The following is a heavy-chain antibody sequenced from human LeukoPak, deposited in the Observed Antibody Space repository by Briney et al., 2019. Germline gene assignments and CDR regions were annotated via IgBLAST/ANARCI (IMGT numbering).Heavy chain of an antibody. Sequence: SETLSLTCTVSDGSFSSFSWSWIRQPAGKGLEWIGYIQLSGNTNYNPALKSRVSISLDTSKNQFSLHLSSVTAADTAVYYCARLIRAWNDRFDPWGQGTLVTVFS. CDR3: ARLIRAWNDRFDP. V-gene: IGHV4-4*09. CDR1: DGSFSSFS. J-gene: IGHJ5*02. D-gene: IGHD1-1*01. CDR2: IQLSGNT.